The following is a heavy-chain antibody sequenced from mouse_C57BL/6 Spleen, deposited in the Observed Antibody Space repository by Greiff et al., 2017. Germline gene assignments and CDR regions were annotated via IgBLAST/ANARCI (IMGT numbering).Heavy chain of an antibody. CDR2: IDPADSYT. CDR1: GYTFTSYW. CDR3: ARFCFGYCFDD. V-gene: IGHV1-50*01. Sequence: QVQLQQPGAELVKPGASVKLSCKASGYTFTSYWMQWVKQRPGQGLEWIGEIDPADSYTNYKQKFKGKATLTVDTSSSTAYMQLSSLTSEDSAVYYCARFCFGYCFDDWGQGTTLTVSS. J-gene: IGHJ2*01. D-gene: IGHD3-1*01.